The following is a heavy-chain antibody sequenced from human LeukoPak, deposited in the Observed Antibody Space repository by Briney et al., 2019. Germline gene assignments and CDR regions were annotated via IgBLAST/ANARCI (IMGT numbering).Heavy chain of an antibody. CDR2: IYYSGST. CDR3: ARGVYYDSGHWWFDP. CDR1: GGSISSYY. J-gene: IGHJ5*02. D-gene: IGHD3-22*01. V-gene: IGHV4-59*01. Sequence: SETLSLTCTVSGGSISSYYWSWIRQPPGKGLEWIGYIYYSGSTNYNPSLKSRVTISVDTSKNQFSLKLSSVTAADTAVYYCARGVYYDSGHWWFDPWGQGTLVTVSS.